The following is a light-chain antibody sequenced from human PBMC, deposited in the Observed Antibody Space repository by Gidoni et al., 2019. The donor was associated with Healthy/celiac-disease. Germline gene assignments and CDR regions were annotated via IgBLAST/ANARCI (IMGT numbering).Light chain of an antibody. CDR3: QQSYSTPFT. CDR1: QSISSY. Sequence: DIQMTQSPSSLSASVGDRVTINCRASQSISSYLNWYQQKPGKAPKLLIYAASSLQSGVPSRVSGSGSGTDFTLTISSLQPEDFATYYCQQSYSTPFTFGPGTKVEIK. V-gene: IGKV1-39*01. CDR2: AAS. J-gene: IGKJ3*01.